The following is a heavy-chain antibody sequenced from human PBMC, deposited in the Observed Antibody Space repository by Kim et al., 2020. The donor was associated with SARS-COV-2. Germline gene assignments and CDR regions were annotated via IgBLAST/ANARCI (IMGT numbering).Heavy chain of an antibody. V-gene: IGHV3-23*01. J-gene: IGHJ6*02. Sequence: GGSLRLSCAASGFTFSSYAMSWVRQAPGKGLEWVSGISGSGGSTYYADSVKGRFTISRDISKNTLYLQMNSLRAEDTAVYYCAKVVRGVITVQDGMDVWGQGTTVTVSS. CDR3: AKVVRGVITVQDGMDV. D-gene: IGHD3-10*01. CDR1: GFTFSSYA. CDR2: ISGSGGST.